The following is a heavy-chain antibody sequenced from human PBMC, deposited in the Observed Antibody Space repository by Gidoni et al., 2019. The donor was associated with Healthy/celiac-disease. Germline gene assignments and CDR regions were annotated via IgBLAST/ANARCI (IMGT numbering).Heavy chain of an antibody. CDR3: ARVSYYYDSSGLGY. J-gene: IGHJ4*02. CDR2: INPNSGGT. Sequence: QVQLVQSGAEVKKPGASVKVYCKATGYTFTGYYMHWVRQDPGQGLEWLGWINPNSGGTNYAQKFQGRVTMTRDTSISTAYMELSRLRSDDTAVYYCARVSYYYDSSGLGYWGQGTLVTVSS. V-gene: IGHV1-2*02. CDR1: GYTFTGYY. D-gene: IGHD3-22*01.